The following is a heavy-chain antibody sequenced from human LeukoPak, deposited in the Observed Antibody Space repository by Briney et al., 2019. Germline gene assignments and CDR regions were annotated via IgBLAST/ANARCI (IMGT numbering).Heavy chain of an antibody. D-gene: IGHD4-23*01. CDR3: ASTVVISDTEYFQH. J-gene: IGHJ1*01. CDR2: IYHSGST. CDR1: GGSISSSNW. V-gene: IGHV4-4*02. Sequence: ASETLSLTCAVSGGSISSSNWWSWVRQPPGKGLEWIGEIYHSGSTNYNPSLKSRVTISVDKSKNQFSLKLSSVTAADTAVYYCASTVVISDTEYFQHWGQGTLVTVSS.